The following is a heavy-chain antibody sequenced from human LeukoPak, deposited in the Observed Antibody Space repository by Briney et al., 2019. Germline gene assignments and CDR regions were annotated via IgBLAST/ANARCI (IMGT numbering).Heavy chain of an antibody. CDR2: IIPILGIA. CDR3: ARAIFGVVIKDENAFDI. CDR1: GGTFSSST. V-gene: IGHV1-69*02. D-gene: IGHD3-3*01. Sequence: SVKVSCKASGGTFSSSTISWVRQAPGQGLEWMGRIIPILGIANYAQKFQGRVTITADKSTSTAYMELSSLRSEDTAVYYCARAIFGVVIKDENAFDIWGQGTMVTVSS. J-gene: IGHJ3*02.